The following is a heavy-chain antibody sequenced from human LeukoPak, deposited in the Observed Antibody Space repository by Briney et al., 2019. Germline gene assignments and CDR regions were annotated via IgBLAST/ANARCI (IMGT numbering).Heavy chain of an antibody. Sequence: ASVKVSCKASGGTFSSYAISWVRQAPGQGLEWMGGIIPIFGTANYAQKFQGRVTITADESTSTAYMELSSLRSEDTAVYYCARGRFLEWLLWGAVDIWGQGTMVTVSS. V-gene: IGHV1-69*01. CDR2: IIPIFGTA. CDR1: GGTFSSYA. D-gene: IGHD3-3*01. CDR3: ARGRFLEWLLWGAVDI. J-gene: IGHJ3*02.